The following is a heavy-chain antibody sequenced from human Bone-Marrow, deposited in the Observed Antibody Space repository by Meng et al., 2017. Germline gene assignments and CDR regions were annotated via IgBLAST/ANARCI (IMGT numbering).Heavy chain of an antibody. D-gene: IGHD1-26*01. V-gene: IGHV1-69*06. CDR3: ARVVGYSGSYELDP. CDR1: GGTFSSYA. Sequence: QRRRVRSGAEVKKPGSSVKVSCKASGGTFSSYAISWVRQAPGQGLEWMGGIIPIFGTANYAQKFQGRVTITADKSTSTAYMELSSLRSEDTAVYYCARVVGYSGSYELDPWGQGTLVTVSS. CDR2: IIPIFGTA. J-gene: IGHJ5*02.